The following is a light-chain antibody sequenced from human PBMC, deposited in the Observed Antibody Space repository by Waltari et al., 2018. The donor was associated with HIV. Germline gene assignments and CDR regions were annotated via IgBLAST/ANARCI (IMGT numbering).Light chain of an antibody. CDR3: QSYDSSLSGSFV. CDR1: SSNIGAGYD. J-gene: IGLJ1*01. CDR2: ADD. Sequence: QSVLTQPPSVSGAPGQRVTISCTGISSNIGAGYDVHWFQQLPGTAPKLLIYADDNRPSGVPDRFSGSKSGTSASLAITGLQAEDEADYYCQSYDSSLSGSFVFGTGTKVTVL. V-gene: IGLV1-40*01.